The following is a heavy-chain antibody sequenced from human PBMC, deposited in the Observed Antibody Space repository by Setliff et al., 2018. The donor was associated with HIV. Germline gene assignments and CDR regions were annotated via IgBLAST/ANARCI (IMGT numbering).Heavy chain of an antibody. CDR1: GYTFTSYA. J-gene: IGHJ4*02. Sequence: SVKVSCKASGYTFTSYAISWVRQAPGQGLEWMGGIIPIFGTANYAQKFQGRVTITADESTSTAYMELSSLRSEDTAVYYCAREAVTRYCSGGSCYSTYFDYWGQGTLVTVSS. CDR2: IIPIFGTA. D-gene: IGHD2-15*01. CDR3: AREAVTRYCSGGSCYSTYFDY. V-gene: IGHV1-69*13.